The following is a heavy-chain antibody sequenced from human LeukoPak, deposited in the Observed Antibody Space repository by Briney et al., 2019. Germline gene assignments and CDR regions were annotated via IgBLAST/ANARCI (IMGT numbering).Heavy chain of an antibody. CDR2: IYYSGST. CDR3: ARWGKRLEYQLPLGNAFDI. V-gene: IGHV4-39*01. Sequence: PSETLSLTCTVSGGSISSSSYYWGWIRQPPGKGLEWIGSIYYSGSTYYNPSLKSRDTISVDTSKNQFSLKLSSVTAADTAVYYCARWGKRLEYQLPLGNAFDIWGQGTMVTVSS. J-gene: IGHJ3*02. CDR1: GGSISSSSYY. D-gene: IGHD2-2*01.